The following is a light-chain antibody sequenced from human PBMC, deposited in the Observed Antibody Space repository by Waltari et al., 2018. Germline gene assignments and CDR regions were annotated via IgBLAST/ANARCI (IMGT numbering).Light chain of an antibody. J-gene: IGKJ4*01. CDR3: QQSTYWPLT. CDR2: DAS. CDR1: QSVSS. Sequence: EIVLTQSPATLSLSPGERATLSCRASQSVSSLAWYQQKPGQAPRLLIYDASNRATGIPARFSGSGSGTDFTLTISSLEPEDFAVYYCQQSTYWPLTLGGGTKVEIK. V-gene: IGKV3-11*01.